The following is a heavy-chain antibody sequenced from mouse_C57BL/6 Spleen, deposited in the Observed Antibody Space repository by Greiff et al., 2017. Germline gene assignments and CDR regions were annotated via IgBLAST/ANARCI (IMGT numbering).Heavy chain of an antibody. V-gene: IGHV1-82*01. CDR1: GYAFSSSW. Sequence: VQLKESGPELVKPGASVKISCKASGYAFSSSWMNWVKQRPGKGLEWIGRIYPGDGDTNYNGKFKGKATLTADKSSSTAYIQLSSLTSEDSAVYFCARGRYDYDEAWFAYWGQGTLVTVSA. CDR3: ARGRYDYDEAWFAY. D-gene: IGHD2-4*01. CDR2: IYPGDGDT. J-gene: IGHJ3*01.